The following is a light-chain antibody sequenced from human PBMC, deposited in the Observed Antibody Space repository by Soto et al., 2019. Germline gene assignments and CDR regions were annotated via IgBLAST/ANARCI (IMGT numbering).Light chain of an antibody. Sequence: EIVLTQSPGTLSLSPGERATLSRRASQSVSSSFLAWYQQKVGQAPRLLIYGASSRATGIPDRFSGSGSGTDFTLTISRLEPEDFAVYYCQQYGSSPRTFGQGTRLEI. V-gene: IGKV3-20*01. CDR2: GAS. CDR3: QQYGSSPRT. J-gene: IGKJ5*01. CDR1: QSVSSSF.